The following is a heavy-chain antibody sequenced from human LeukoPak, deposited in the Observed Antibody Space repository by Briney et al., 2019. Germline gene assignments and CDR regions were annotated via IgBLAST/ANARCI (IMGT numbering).Heavy chain of an antibody. D-gene: IGHD2-2*01. CDR2: ISSYNGHT. Sequence: ASVKVSCKASGYTFTSYCISWLRQAPGQGLEWMGWISSYNGHTNYAKKFHGRVHMNTDTSTSTACMELRSLRSDDTAVYYCARDPGYCSSTNCYAHNWFEPWGQGTLVTVSS. J-gene: IGHJ5*02. CDR1: GYTFTSYC. V-gene: IGHV1-18*01. CDR3: ARDPGYCSSTNCYAHNWFEP.